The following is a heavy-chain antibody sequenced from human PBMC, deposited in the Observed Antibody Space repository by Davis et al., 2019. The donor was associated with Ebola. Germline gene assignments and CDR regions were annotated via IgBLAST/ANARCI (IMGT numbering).Heavy chain of an antibody. V-gene: IGHV3-23*01. CDR3: AKVHPPTTVTTGWFDP. D-gene: IGHD4-17*01. CDR1: GFLFSSYA. CDR2: ISVRSIT. J-gene: IGHJ5*02. Sequence: PGGSLRLSCAASGFLFSSYAMSWARQAPGKGLEWVSSISVRSITYHADSVKGRFTISRDNSKNTLYLQMNSLRAEDTAVYYCAKVHPPTTVTTGWFDPWGQGTLVTVSS.